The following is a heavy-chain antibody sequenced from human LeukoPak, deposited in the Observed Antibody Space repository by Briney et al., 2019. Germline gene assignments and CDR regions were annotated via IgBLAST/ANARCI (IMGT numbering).Heavy chain of an antibody. J-gene: IGHJ3*02. CDR2: IIPILGIA. D-gene: IGHD3-9*01. CDR3: ARGSPQQYYDILTGYYIEAFDI. V-gene: IGHV1-69*02. CDR1: GGTFSSYT. Sequence: SVKVSCKAPGGTFSSYTISWVRQAPGQGLEWMGRIIPILGIANYAQKFQGRVTITADKSTSTAYMELSSLRSEDTAVYYCARGSPQQYYDILTGYYIEAFDIWGQGTMVTVSS.